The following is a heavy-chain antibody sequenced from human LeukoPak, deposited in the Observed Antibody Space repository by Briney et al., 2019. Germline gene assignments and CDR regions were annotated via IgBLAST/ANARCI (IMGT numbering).Heavy chain of an antibody. J-gene: IGHJ4*02. CDR2: MNPNSGNT. V-gene: IGHV1-8*01. D-gene: IGHD3-22*01. CDR1: GYTFTSYD. Sequence: ASVKVSCKASGYTFTSYDINWVRQATGQGLEWMGWMNPNSGNTGYAQKFQGRVTITADKSTSTAYTELSSLRSEDTAVYYCARVYYDSSGRYPSYYFDYWGQGTLVTVSS. CDR3: ARVYYDSSGRYPSYYFDY.